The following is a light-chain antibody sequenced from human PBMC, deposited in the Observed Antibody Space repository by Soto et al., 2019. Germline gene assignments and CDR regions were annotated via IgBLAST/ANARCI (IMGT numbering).Light chain of an antibody. V-gene: IGKV1-5*03. CDR1: QDISNY. J-gene: IGKJ1*01. Sequence: DIQMTQSPSSLSASVGDRVTITCQASQDISNYLNWYQQKPGKAPKLLIYKASTLKSGVPSRFSGGGSGTEFTLTISSLQPDDFATYYCQHYNSYSEAFGQGTKVDI. CDR3: QHYNSYSEA. CDR2: KAS.